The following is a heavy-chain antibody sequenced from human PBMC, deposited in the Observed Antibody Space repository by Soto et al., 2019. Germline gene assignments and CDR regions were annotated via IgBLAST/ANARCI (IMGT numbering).Heavy chain of an antibody. V-gene: IGHV4-34*01. CDR3: ARAYSGYDFFPLYYYYYGMDV. D-gene: IGHD5-12*01. Sequence: SETLSLTCAVYGGSFSGYYWSWIRQPPGKGLEWIGEINHSGSTNYNPFLKSRVTISVDTSKNQFSLKLSSVTAADTAVYYCARAYSGYDFFPLYYYYYGMDVWDQGTTVTVSS. J-gene: IGHJ6*02. CDR1: GGSFSGYY. CDR2: INHSGST.